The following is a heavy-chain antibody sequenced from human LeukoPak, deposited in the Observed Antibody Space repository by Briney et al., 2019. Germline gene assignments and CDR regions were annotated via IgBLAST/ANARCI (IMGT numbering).Heavy chain of an antibody. V-gene: IGHV4-4*09. Sequence: SETLSLTCTVSGGSISTYYWSWIRQPPGKGLEWIGYIYTSGSNDYNPSLKSRATISLDTSNNQFSLNLNSVTAADTAVYYCARSRGRKVTPFDYWGQGILVTVSS. CDR3: ARSRGRKVTPFDY. D-gene: IGHD3-10*01. CDR2: IYTSGSN. J-gene: IGHJ4*02. CDR1: GGSISTYY.